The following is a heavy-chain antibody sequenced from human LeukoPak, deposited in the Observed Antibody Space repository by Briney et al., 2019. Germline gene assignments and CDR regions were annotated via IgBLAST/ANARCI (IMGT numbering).Heavy chain of an antibody. CDR2: ISSSGSTI. Sequence: GGSLRLSCAASGFTFSDYCMSWIRQAPGKGLEWVSYISSSGSTIYYADSVKSRFTISRDNAKNSLYLQMNSLRAEDTAVYYCARSSLDSSGWYRPRTPNWFDPWGQGTLVTVSS. CDR3: ARSSLDSSGWYRPRTPNWFDP. CDR1: GFTFSDYC. V-gene: IGHV3-11*01. J-gene: IGHJ5*02. D-gene: IGHD6-19*01.